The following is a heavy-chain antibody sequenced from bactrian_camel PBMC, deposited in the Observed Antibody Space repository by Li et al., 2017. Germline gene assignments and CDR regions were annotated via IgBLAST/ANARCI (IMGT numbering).Heavy chain of an antibody. Sequence: HVQLVESGGDSVQAGGSLRLSCAASGRNYVKWCMGWFRQVPGKEREGLATLDWRGITAYADSVKGRFTISKGNDKNTLYLYLQMDSLKSEDTAMYYCAKEYADGMDYWGKGTQVTVS. CDR2: LDWRGIT. J-gene: IGHJ7*01. CDR1: GRNYVKWC. V-gene: IGHV3S55*01.